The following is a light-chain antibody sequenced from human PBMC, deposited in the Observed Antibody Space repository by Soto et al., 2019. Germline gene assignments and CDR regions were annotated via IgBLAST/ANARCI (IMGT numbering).Light chain of an antibody. CDR2: GAS. Sequence: EIGFTQSPATRSLSPGERASLSCRASQSVSSSYLAWYQQKPGQDPRLLIYGASNRATGIPDRFSGSGSGTDFTLTISRLEPEDFAVYYCQQRSNWPPLTFGQGTKVDIK. J-gene: IGKJ1*01. V-gene: IGKV3D-20*02. CDR3: QQRSNWPPLT. CDR1: QSVSSSY.